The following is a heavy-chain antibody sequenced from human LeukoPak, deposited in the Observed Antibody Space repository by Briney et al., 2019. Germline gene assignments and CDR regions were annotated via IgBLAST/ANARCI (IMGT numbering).Heavy chain of an antibody. J-gene: IGHJ4*02. CDR2: IKQDGSEK. CDR3: ATDGGYCSSTSCYRGDHFDY. CDR1: GFTFSSYW. V-gene: IGHV3-7*01. Sequence: PGGSLRLSCAASGFTFSSYWMSWVRQAPGKGLEWVANIKQDGSEKYYVDSVKGRFTISRDNAKNSLYLQMNSLRAEDTAVYYCATDGGYCSSTSCYRGDHFDYWGQGTLVTVSS. D-gene: IGHD2-2*02.